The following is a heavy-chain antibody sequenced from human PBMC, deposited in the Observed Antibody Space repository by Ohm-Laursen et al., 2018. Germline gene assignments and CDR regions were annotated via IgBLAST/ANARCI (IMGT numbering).Heavy chain of an antibody. Sequence: SSVKVSCKASGYTFTSYYMHWVRQAPGQGLEWMGIINPSGGSTSYAQKFQGRVTMTRDTSTSTVYMELSSLRSEDTAVYYCARDRSLYYFDYWGQGALVTVSS. CDR1: GYTFTSYY. CDR2: INPSGGST. CDR3: ARDRSLYYFDY. V-gene: IGHV1-46*01. J-gene: IGHJ4*02. D-gene: IGHD2-15*01.